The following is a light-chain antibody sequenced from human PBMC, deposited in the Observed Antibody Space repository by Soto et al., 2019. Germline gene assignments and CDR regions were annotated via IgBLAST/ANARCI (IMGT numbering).Light chain of an antibody. CDR1: QSIDSA. CDR2: AAT. J-gene: IGKJ1*01. CDR3: EQYRDWPPT. V-gene: IGKV3-15*01. Sequence: EIVMTQSPATLSVSPGERATLSCRASQSIDSALAWYQQKPGQVPRPLIYAATARAPGVPASFSGSGSGTEFTLTISSLRSEHVAVYYCEQYRDWPPTFGQGTKVDI.